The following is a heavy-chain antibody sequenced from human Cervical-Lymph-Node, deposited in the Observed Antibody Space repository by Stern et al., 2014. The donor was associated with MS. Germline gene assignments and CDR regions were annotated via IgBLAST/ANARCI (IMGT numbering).Heavy chain of an antibody. CDR2: INPDSGGT. D-gene: IGHD3-9*01. CDR1: GYSFAANH. V-gene: IGHV1-2*02. J-gene: IGHJ4*02. Sequence: VQLVESGGDVEKPGASVKVSCKASGYSFAANHIHWVRQAPGQGLEWMGWINPDSGGTYYAQKFQGRVTMTRDTSITTAYMELSSLGSDDTAVYYCARDLTGSYDYWGQGTLVTVSS. CDR3: ARDLTGSYDY.